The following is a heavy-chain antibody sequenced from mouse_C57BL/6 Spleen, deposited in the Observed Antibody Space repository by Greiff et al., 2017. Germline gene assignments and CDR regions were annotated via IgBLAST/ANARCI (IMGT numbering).Heavy chain of an antibody. CDR1: GFSLTSYG. CDR3: AKGRAKMDYDWFAY. CDR2: IWSGGST. J-gene: IGHJ3*01. Sequence: VQGVESGPGLVQPSQSLSITCTVSGFSLTSYGVHWVRQPPGKGLEWLGVIWSGGSTDYNAAFISRLSISKDNAKSQVFFKMNSLQADDTAIYYWAKGRAKMDYDWFAYWGQGTLVTVSA. D-gene: IGHD2-4*01. V-gene: IGHV2-4*01.